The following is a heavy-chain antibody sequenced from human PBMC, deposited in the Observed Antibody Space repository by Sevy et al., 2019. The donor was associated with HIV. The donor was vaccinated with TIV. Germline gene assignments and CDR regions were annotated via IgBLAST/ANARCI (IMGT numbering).Heavy chain of an antibody. Sequence: GGSLRLSCVASGFTFSRKWMHWVRQAPGKGLVWVSQIESNGKTTYADSVRGRFTTSSNNAKNTLYLQMNSLRAEDTAQYHCATGGSGGSFYDYWGQGTPVTVSS. CDR1: GFTFSRKW. CDR3: ATGGSGGSFYDY. D-gene: IGHD1-26*01. V-gene: IGHV3-74*01. CDR2: IESNGKT. J-gene: IGHJ4*02.